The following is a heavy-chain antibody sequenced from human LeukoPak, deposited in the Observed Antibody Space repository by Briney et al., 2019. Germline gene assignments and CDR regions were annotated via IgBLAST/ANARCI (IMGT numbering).Heavy chain of an antibody. V-gene: IGHV3-74*01. J-gene: IGHJ4*02. Sequence: GGSLRLSCAASGFTFSSYAMNWVRQAPGKGLVWVARIKPVGSSISSADSVKGRFTISRDNAKNTLYLQMNSLRTEDTAVYYCATLYAGSTDYWGRGTLVTVSS. CDR1: GFTFSSYA. D-gene: IGHD2-8*01. CDR3: ATLYAGSTDY. CDR2: IKPVGSSI.